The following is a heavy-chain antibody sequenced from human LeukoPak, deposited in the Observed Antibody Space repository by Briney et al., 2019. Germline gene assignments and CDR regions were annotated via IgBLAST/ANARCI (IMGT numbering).Heavy chain of an antibody. CDR2: MKQDGSEK. J-gene: IGHJ4*02. CDR3: ARDLYYYGSGSSFDY. D-gene: IGHD3-10*01. V-gene: IGHV3-7*01. CDR1: GFTFSSYW. Sequence: GGSLRLSCAASGFTFSSYWMSRVRQAPGKGLEWVANMKQDGSEKYYVDSVKGRFTISRDNAKNSLYLQMNSLRAEDTAVYYCARDLYYYGSGSSFDYWGQGTLVTVSS.